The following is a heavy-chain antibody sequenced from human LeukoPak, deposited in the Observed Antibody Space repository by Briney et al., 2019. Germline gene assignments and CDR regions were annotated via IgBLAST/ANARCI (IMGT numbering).Heavy chain of an antibody. J-gene: IGHJ4*02. CDR3: ARDRGSTVTISGGWFDY. D-gene: IGHD4-17*01. Sequence: ASVKVSCKASGYTFTSYYMHWVRQAPGQGLEWMGIINPSGGSTSYAQKFQGRVTMTRDTSTSTVYMELSSLRSEDTAVYYCARDRGSTVTISGGWFDYWGQGTLVTVS. V-gene: IGHV1-46*01. CDR2: INPSGGST. CDR1: GYTFTSYY.